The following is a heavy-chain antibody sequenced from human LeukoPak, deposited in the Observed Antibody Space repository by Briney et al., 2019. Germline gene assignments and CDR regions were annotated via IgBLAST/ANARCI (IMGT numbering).Heavy chain of an antibody. D-gene: IGHD4-23*01. Sequence: ASVKVSCKVSGYRFTELAIHWVRQAPGKGLEWMGGLDPEDAETIYSQKFQGRVTMTEDTSTDTAYMELSSLRSEDTAVYYCATLDYGGNSGAGDYFDYWGQGTLVTVSS. CDR2: LDPEDAET. V-gene: IGHV1-24*01. CDR3: ATLDYGGNSGAGDYFDY. J-gene: IGHJ4*02. CDR1: GYRFTELA.